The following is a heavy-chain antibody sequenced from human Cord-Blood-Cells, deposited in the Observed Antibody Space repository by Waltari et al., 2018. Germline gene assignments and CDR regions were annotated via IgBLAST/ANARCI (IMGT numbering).Heavy chain of an antibody. CDR2: INAGNGNT. Sequence: QVQLVQSGAEVKKPGASVKVSCKASGYTFTSYAMHWVRQAPGQGLEWMGWINAGNGNTKYSQKFQGRVTITRDTSASTAYMELSSLRSEDTAVYYCARDLHFWSGYYFAQPFDYWGQGTLVTVSS. V-gene: IGHV1-3*01. D-gene: IGHD3-3*02. CDR3: ARDLHFWSGYYFAQPFDY. J-gene: IGHJ4*02. CDR1: GYTFTSYA.